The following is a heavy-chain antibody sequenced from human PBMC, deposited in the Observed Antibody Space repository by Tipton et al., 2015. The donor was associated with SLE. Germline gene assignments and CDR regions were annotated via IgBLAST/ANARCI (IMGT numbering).Heavy chain of an antibody. Sequence: TLSLTCTVSGGSITNDNHYWSWIRQPAGKGLEWIGRIYASGSTNYNPSLKSRLTISVDTSKNQFSLNLSSVTAADTAVYYCAREVMYYDFWSGRGVNYYYYMDVWGKGTTVAVSS. CDR3: AREVMYYDFWSGRGVNYYYYMDV. D-gene: IGHD3-3*01. CDR2: IYASGST. CDR1: GGSITNDNHY. V-gene: IGHV4-61*02. J-gene: IGHJ6*03.